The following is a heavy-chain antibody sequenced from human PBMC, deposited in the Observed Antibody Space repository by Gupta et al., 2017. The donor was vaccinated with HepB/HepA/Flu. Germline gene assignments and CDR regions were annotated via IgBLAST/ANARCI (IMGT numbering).Heavy chain of an antibody. D-gene: IGHD2/OR15-2a*01. CDR1: GFTVSSYW. CDR3: SRDTFGPYDY. V-gene: IGHV3-74*01. Sequence: VPLAESGGGLVQPGGSLRLSCAASGFTVSSYWMHWVRQAPGKGLVWVSRMNQHGSVINYADSVKGRFTISRDNTKNALYLQMNSLRAEDTAIYFCSRDTFGPYDYWGQGTLVTVSS. J-gene: IGHJ4*02. CDR2: MNQHGSVI.